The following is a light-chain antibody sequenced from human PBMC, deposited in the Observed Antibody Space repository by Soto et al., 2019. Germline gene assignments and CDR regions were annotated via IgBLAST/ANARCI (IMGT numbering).Light chain of an antibody. CDR3: CSYSRSSPYV. Sequence: QSALTQPASVSGSPGQSITISCTGTSSDVGAYNHVSWYQHHPGKVPRLMIFDVSNRPSGVSNRFSGSKSGNTASLTISGLQAEDEADYYCCSYSRSSPYVFGAGTKVTVL. J-gene: IGLJ1*01. CDR1: SSDVGAYNH. CDR2: DVS. V-gene: IGLV2-14*03.